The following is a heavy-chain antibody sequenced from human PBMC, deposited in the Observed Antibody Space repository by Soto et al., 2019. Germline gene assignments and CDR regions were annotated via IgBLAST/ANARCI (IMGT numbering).Heavy chain of an antibody. CDR3: ARKYLPYYGSGSPYGMDV. CDR2: VNHSGSA. Sequence: QVQLQQWGAGLMKPSETLSLTCGVYGGSFSGCYWSWIRQPPGKGLEWIGEVNHSGSATYNPSLKSRVTISVDTSKNQFSLKLSSVTAADTALYYCARKYLPYYGSGSPYGMDVWGQGTTVTVSS. D-gene: IGHD3-10*01. J-gene: IGHJ6*02. CDR1: GGSFSGCY. V-gene: IGHV4-34*01.